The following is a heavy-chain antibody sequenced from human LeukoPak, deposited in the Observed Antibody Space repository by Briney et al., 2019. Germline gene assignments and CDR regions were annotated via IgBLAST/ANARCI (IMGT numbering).Heavy chain of an antibody. Sequence: GGSLRLSCVASGFTFSNYWMHWVRHAPGKGLVWVSRVNTDESRTNYADSVKGRFTISRDNAKNTVYLQMNSLRAEDTAVYYCARGASGSYYVDYWGQGILVTVSS. CDR2: VNTDESRT. J-gene: IGHJ4*02. V-gene: IGHV3-74*01. CDR3: ARGASGSYYVDY. D-gene: IGHD1-26*01. CDR1: GFTFSNYW.